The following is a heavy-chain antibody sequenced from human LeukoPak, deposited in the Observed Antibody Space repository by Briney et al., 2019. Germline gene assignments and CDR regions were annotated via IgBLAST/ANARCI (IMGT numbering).Heavy chain of an antibody. J-gene: IGHJ5*02. V-gene: IGHV3-53*01. Sequence: GGALRLFFSTPGFHLHYHYIRRVPPAPGEGAGWVSVIYSGGSTYYADSVKGRFTISRDNSKNTLYLQMNSLRAEDTAVCYCARDLHQAGWFDPWGQGTLVTVSS. CDR1: GFHLHYHY. CDR2: IYSGGST. CDR3: ARDLHQAGWFDP. D-gene: IGHD2-2*01.